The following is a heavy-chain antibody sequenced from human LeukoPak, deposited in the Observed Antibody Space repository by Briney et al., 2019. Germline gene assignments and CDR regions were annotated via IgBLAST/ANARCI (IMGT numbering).Heavy chain of an antibody. J-gene: IGHJ3*02. Sequence: GGSLRLSCAASGFTFSSYAMHWVRQAPGKGLEWVAVISDDGSNKYYADSVKGRFTISRDNSKNTLYLQMNSLRAEDTTVYYCARVDDLDAFDMWGQGTMVTVSS. V-gene: IGHV3-30*04. CDR2: ISDDGSNK. D-gene: IGHD2-2*03. CDR1: GFTFSSYA. CDR3: ARVDDLDAFDM.